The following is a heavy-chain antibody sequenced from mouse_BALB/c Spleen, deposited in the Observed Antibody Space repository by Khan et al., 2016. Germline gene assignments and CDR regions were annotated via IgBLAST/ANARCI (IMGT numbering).Heavy chain of an antibody. CDR1: GFDFSRYW. J-gene: IGHJ2*01. CDR3: ARQGDYGYDVY. V-gene: IGHV4-1*02. Sequence: GKLLEAGGGLVQPGGSLKLSCAASGFDFSRYWMSWVRQAPGKGLEWIGEINPDSSTINYTPFLKDKFIISRDNAKNTLYLQMSNVRSEDTALYYCARQGDYGYDVYWGQGTTLTVSS. D-gene: IGHD2-2*01. CDR2: INPDSSTI.